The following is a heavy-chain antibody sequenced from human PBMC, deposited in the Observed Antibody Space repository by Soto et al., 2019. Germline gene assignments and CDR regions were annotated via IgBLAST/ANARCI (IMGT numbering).Heavy chain of an antibody. CDR3: ARIHWSQSSLDY. CDR2: VSHRGTA. CDR1: GGSIDSAAYS. V-gene: IGHV4-30-2*01. D-gene: IGHD6-19*01. Sequence: PSETLSLTCAVSGGSIDSAAYSLAWIRQPPGKGLEWIGYVSHRGTAYSIPSLKGRLTLSMDSSQTQFSLKLTSVTAADSAVYYCARIHWSQSSLDYWGRGVLVTVSS. J-gene: IGHJ4*02.